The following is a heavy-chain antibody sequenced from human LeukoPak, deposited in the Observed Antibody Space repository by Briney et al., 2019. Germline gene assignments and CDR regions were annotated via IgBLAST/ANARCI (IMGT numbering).Heavy chain of an antibody. J-gene: IGHJ4*02. CDR3: ARDTYYYDSSGYYRFDY. Sequence: SETLSLTCTVSGGSISSYYWSWIRQPAGKGLEWIGRIHTSGSTNYNPSLKSRVTMSVDTSKNQFSLKLSSVTAADTAVYYCARDTYYYDSSGYYRFDYWGQGTLVTVSS. CDR1: GGSISSYY. D-gene: IGHD3-22*01. CDR2: IHTSGST. V-gene: IGHV4-4*07.